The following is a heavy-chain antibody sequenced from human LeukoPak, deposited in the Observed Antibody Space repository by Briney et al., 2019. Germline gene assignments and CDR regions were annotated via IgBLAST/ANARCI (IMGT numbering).Heavy chain of an antibody. Sequence: PSQTLSLTCTISGGSISSGSYYWSWIRQPAGKGLEWIGRIYTSGSTNYNPSLKSRVTISVDTSKNQFSLKLSSVTAADTAVYYCAREVHSGSPRDAFDIWGQGTMVTVSS. J-gene: IGHJ3*02. CDR1: GGSISSGSYY. CDR2: IYTSGST. CDR3: AREVHSGSPRDAFDI. V-gene: IGHV4-61*02. D-gene: IGHD5-12*01.